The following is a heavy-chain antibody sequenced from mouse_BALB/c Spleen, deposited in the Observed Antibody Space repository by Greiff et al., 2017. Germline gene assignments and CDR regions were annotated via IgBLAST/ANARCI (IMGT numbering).Heavy chain of an antibody. CDR2: ISNGGGST. J-gene: IGHJ4*01. CDR3: TRDYYGSSWGAMDY. V-gene: IGHV5-12-2*01. CDR1: GFTFSSYT. D-gene: IGHD1-1*01. Sequence: EVMLVESGGGLVQPGGSLKLSCAASGFTFSSYTMSWVRQTPEKRLEWVAYISNGGGSTYYPDTVKGRFTISRDNAKNTLYLQMSSLKSEDTAMYYCTRDYYGSSWGAMDYWGQGTSVTVSS.